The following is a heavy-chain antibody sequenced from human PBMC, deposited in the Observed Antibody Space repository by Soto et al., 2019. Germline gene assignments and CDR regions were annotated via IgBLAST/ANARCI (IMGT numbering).Heavy chain of an antibody. J-gene: IGHJ6*02. CDR2: IDPSDSYT. V-gene: IGHV5-10-1*01. D-gene: IGHD2-2*01. CDR1: GYSFTDYW. CDR3: ARRSSTSRQYGMDV. Sequence: GESLKISCKGSGYSFTDYWITWVRQMPGKGLEWMGRIDPSDSYTNYSPSFQGHVTISADKSISTAYLQWSSLKASDTAMYYCARRSSTSRQYGMDVWGQGTTVTVSS.